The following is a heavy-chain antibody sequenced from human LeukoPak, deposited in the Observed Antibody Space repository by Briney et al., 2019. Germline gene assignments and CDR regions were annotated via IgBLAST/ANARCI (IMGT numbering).Heavy chain of an antibody. D-gene: IGHD2-2*01. CDR1: GYTFSGYY. CDR3: ARDGADCSSTSCFFFYGMDV. Sequence: SVKVSCTASGYTFSGYYMHWVRQAPGQGLEWMGGIIPIFGTANYAQKFQGRVTITADESTSTAYMELSSLRSEDTAVYYCARDGADCSSTSCFFFYGMDVWGQGTTVTVSS. J-gene: IGHJ6*02. V-gene: IGHV1-69*13. CDR2: IIPIFGTA.